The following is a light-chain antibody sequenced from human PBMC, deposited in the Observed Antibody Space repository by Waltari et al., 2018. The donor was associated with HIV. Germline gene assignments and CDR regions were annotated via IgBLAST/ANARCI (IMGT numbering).Light chain of an antibody. CDR1: SKDVGAYNS. V-gene: IGLV2-11*01. Sequence: QSALTQSRSVSGSPGQSITISCTGTSKDVGAYNSVSWYQQHTGRAPKLLIYDLNRRPSGVPDRFSGSKSGNTASLSISGLQAEDEADYYCCSSAGRDIFVFGTGTKVTVL. J-gene: IGLJ1*01. CDR2: DLN. CDR3: CSSAGRDIFV.